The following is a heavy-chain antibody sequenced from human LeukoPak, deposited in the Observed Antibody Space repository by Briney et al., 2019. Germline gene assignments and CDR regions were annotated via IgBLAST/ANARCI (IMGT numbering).Heavy chain of an antibody. CDR3: VHIQVAVGSFDY. J-gene: IGHJ4*02. V-gene: IGHV2-5*02. D-gene: IGHD6-19*01. CDR1: GFSLSTTGVG. Sequence: KTSGPTLVNPTQTLTLTCTFSGFSLSTTGVGVAWVRQPPGKALEWLALIFWDDDKRYSPSLKNRLTITEDTSKNQVVLTMADMDPVDTATYYCVHIQVAVGSFDYWGQGTLVTVSS. CDR2: IFWDDDK.